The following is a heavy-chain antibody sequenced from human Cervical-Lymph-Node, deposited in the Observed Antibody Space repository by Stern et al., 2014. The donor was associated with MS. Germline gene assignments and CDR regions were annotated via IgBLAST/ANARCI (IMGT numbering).Heavy chain of an antibody. CDR3: ARIKQSVPAGYFDY. J-gene: IGHJ4*02. D-gene: IGHD6-6*01. CDR2: IYYSGTT. Sequence: VQLVESGPGLVKPSETLSLTCTVSGGPVNSGSYYWSWIRQPPGKGLEWIGYIYYSGTTSYNPSLTSRVTILIDTSKTQFSLKVSSVTAADTAVYYCARIKQSVPAGYFDYWGPGTLVSVSS. V-gene: IGHV4-61*01. CDR1: GGPVNSGSYY.